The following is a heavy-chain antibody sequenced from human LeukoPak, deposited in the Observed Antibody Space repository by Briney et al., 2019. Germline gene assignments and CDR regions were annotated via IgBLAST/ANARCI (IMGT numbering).Heavy chain of an antibody. CDR2: IDNDVSNV. CDR3: ARGGYGLDY. CDR1: GFTFSAYW. Sequence: GGSLRLSCAASGFTFSAYWMYWVRQAPGKGLVWVSRIDNDVSNVWYADSVKGRFTFSRDNARNTLYLQMNSLRVEDTAVYYCARGGYGLDYWGQGIPVTVSS. J-gene: IGHJ4*02. D-gene: IGHD5-12*01. V-gene: IGHV3-74*01.